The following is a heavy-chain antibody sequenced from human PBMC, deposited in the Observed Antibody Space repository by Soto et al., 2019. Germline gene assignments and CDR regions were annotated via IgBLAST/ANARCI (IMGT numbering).Heavy chain of an antibody. CDR1: GGSFSGYY. D-gene: IGHD5-18*01. V-gene: IGHV4-34*01. J-gene: IGHJ6*02. CDR2: INHSGST. Sequence: PSETLSLTCAVYGGSFSGYYWSWIRQPPGKGLEWIGEINHSGSTNYNPSLKSRVTISVDTSKNQFSLKLSSVTAADTAVYYCARGPRRIQLWLTGYYYGMDVWGQGTTVTVS. CDR3: ARGPRRIQLWLTGYYYGMDV.